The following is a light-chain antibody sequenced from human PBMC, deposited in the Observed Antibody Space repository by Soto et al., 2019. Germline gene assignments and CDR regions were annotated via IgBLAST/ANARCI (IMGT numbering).Light chain of an antibody. CDR3: PSYDSNLCGSL. J-gene: IGLJ2*01. CDR1: SSDVGGYNY. CDR2: EGS. Sequence: QSALTQSPSASGSPGQSVTISCTGTSSDVGGYNYVSWYQQHPGKAPKLMNYEGSKRPSGVPVRFSGCKSGNTASLTVSGPEAEDEDDYYCPSYDSNLCGSLFGSRTKLTVL. V-gene: IGLV2-8*01.